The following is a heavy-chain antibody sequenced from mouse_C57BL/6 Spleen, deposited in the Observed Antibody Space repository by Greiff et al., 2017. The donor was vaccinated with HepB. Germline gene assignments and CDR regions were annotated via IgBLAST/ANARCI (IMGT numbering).Heavy chain of an antibody. D-gene: IGHD1-1*01. CDR3: ASRGSSLWFAY. J-gene: IGHJ3*01. CDR1: GYTFTTYP. CDR2: FHPYNDDT. V-gene: IGHV1-47*01. Sequence: VKLQESGAELVKPGASVKLSCKASGYTFTTYPIEWMKQTHGKSLEWIGNFHPYNDDTKYNEMFKGQATLTVDKSSSTVYLELSRLTSDDSAVYYCASRGSSLWFAYWGQGTLVTVSA.